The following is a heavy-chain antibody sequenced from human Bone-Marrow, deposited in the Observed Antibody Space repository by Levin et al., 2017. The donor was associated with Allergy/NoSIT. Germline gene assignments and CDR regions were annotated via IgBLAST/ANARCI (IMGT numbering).Heavy chain of an antibody. CDR1: GGTFSSYA. D-gene: IGHD2-15*01. J-gene: IGHJ4*02. V-gene: IGHV1-69*06. Sequence: KISCKASGGTFSSYAISWVRQAPGQGLEWMGGIIPIFGTANYAQKFQGRVTITADKSTSTAYMELSSLRSEDTAVYYCARDTRDCSGGSCYHTYFDYWGQGTLVTVSS. CDR2: IIPIFGTA. CDR3: ARDTRDCSGGSCYHTYFDY.